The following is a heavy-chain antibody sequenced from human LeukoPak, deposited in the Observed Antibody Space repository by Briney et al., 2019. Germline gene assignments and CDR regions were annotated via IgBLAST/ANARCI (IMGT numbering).Heavy chain of an antibody. CDR1: GGSISSGSYY. CDR2: IYTSGST. Sequence: SQTLSLTCTVSGGSISSGSYYWSWIRQPAGKGLEWIGRIYTSGSTNYNPSLKSRVTMSVDTSKNQFSLKLSSVTAADTAVYYCARALGYCSSTSCYDAFDIWGQGTMVTVSS. V-gene: IGHV4-61*02. J-gene: IGHJ3*02. CDR3: ARALGYCSSTSCYDAFDI. D-gene: IGHD2-2*01.